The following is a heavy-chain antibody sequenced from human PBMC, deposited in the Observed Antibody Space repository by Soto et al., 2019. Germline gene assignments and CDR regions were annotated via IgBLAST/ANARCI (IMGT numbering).Heavy chain of an antibody. V-gene: IGHV3-11*03. D-gene: IGHD1-1*01. Sequence: GGSLRLSCAASGFTFSDYYMSWIRQAPGKGLEWVSYISSSSSYTNYADSVKDRFTISRDNSKNTLYLQMNSLRAEDTAVYYCAKNWNPFDYWGQGTLVTVSS. J-gene: IGHJ4*02. CDR3: AKNWNPFDY. CDR2: ISSSSSYT. CDR1: GFTFSDYY.